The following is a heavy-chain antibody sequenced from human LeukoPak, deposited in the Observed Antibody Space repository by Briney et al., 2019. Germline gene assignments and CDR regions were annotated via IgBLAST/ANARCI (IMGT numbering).Heavy chain of an antibody. CDR1: GFTFSSYA. CDR2: ISYDGSNK. V-gene: IGHV3-30*04. Sequence: GGSLRLSCAASGFTFSSYAMHWVRQAPGKGLEWVAVISYDGSNKYYADSVKGRFTISRDNSKNTLYLQMNSLRAEDTAVYYCARDQIAARPDEFDPWGQGTLVTVSS. J-gene: IGHJ5*02. D-gene: IGHD6-6*01. CDR3: ARDQIAARPDEFDP.